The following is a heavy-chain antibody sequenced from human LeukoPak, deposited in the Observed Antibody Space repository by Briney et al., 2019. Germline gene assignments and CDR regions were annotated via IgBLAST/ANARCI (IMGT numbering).Heavy chain of an antibody. D-gene: IGHD3-22*01. CDR1: GGSISSYY. CDR2: IYYSGST. CDR3: AREVRNYFDY. Sequence: PSETLSLICTVSGGSISSYYWSWIRQPPGKGLEWIGYIYYSGSTNYNPSLKSRVTISVDTSKNQFSLKLSSVTAADTAVYYCAREVRNYFDYWGQGTLVTVSS. J-gene: IGHJ4*02. V-gene: IGHV4-59*01.